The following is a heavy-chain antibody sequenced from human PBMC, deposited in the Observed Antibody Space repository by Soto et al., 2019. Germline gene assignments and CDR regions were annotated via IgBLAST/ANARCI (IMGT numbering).Heavy chain of an antibody. V-gene: IGHV1-18*01. D-gene: IGHD2-2*02. Sequence: ASVKVSCKASGYTFTNYGVTWVRRAPGQGLEWMGWISAYTDNPNYAQKFQGRVTMTIDTSTTTAYMDLRSLTSDDTAVYYCARVIPGAEAWFGPWGQGTLVIVSS. CDR2: ISAYTDNP. CDR1: GYTFTNYG. CDR3: ARVIPGAEAWFGP. J-gene: IGHJ5*02.